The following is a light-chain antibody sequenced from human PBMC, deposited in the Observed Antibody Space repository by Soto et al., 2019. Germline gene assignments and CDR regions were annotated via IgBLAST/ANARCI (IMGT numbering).Light chain of an antibody. Sequence: QSVLTQPPSAYGTPGQRVTTSCSGSSSNIGSNTVNWYQQLPGTAPKLHIYSNNQRPSGVPDRFSGSKSGTSASLAISGLQSEDEADYYCAAWDDSLNGVVFGGGTKLTVL. V-gene: IGLV1-44*01. CDR1: SSNIGSNT. J-gene: IGLJ2*01. CDR3: AAWDDSLNGVV. CDR2: SNN.